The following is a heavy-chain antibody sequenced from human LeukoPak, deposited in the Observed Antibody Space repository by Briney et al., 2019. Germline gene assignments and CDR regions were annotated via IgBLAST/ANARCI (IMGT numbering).Heavy chain of an antibody. J-gene: IGHJ5*02. D-gene: IGHD4-17*01. CDR3: ARVLRDGDYFA. Sequence: PGGSLRLSCAASGFTFSSYETNWVRQAPGKGLEWVSYISSSGSTIYYADSVKGRFTISRDNAKNSLYLQMNSLRAEDTAVYYCARVLRDGDYFAWGQGTLVTVSS. CDR1: GFTFSSYE. V-gene: IGHV3-48*03. CDR2: ISSSGSTI.